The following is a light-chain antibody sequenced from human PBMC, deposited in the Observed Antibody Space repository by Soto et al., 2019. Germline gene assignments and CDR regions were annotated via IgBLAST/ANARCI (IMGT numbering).Light chain of an antibody. J-gene: IGKJ2*01. CDR2: GAS. CDR1: PSVSSTY. V-gene: IGKV3-20*01. Sequence: EIVLTQSPGTLSLSPGERATLSCRASPSVSSTYLAWYQQNPGQAPRLLIYGASSRATGIPDRFSGSGSGTDFTLTISRLEPEDFAVYFCQQYGSSSYTCGQGTKLEIK. CDR3: QQYGSSSYT.